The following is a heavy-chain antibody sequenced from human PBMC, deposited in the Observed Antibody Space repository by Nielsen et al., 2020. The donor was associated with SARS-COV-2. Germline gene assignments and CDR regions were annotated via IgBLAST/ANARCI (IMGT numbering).Heavy chain of an antibody. V-gene: IGHV3-53*01. J-gene: IGHJ4*02. Sequence: GESLKISCTVSGYSVSSNHMNWVRQAPGKGLEWVSVLYRGGTSYYTDSAKGRFTISRDNSKNTLYLQMNSLRAEDTALYYCAQGWLQLGYWGQGTLVTVSS. CDR1: GYSVSSNH. D-gene: IGHD5-24*01. CDR2: LYRGGTS. CDR3: AQGWLQLGY.